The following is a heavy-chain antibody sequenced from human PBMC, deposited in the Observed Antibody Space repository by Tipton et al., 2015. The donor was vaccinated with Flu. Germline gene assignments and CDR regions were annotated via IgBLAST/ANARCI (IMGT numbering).Heavy chain of an antibody. CDR1: KFTVSSTY. CDR2: IHSGDIT. D-gene: IGHD6-13*01. V-gene: IGHV3-66*02. J-gene: IGHJ4*02. CDR3: ARGNMLAAAGTDFDS. Sequence: GSLRLSCTASKFTVSSTYMSWVRQAPGKGLEWVSLIHSGDITFYADSVKGRFTISRDISKNALYLQMSSLTIEDTAVYYCARGNMLAAAGTDFDSWGQGSLVTVSS.